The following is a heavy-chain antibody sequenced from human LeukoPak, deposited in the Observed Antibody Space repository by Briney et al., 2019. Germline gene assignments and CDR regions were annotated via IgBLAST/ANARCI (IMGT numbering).Heavy chain of an antibody. V-gene: IGHV1-8*03. CDR3: ARDGSHSYDYAPHDY. D-gene: IGHD3-16*01. CDR2: MNPNSGNT. Sequence: GASVKVSCKASGYTFTSYDINWVRQATGQGLEWMGWMNPNSGNTGYAQKFQGRVTITRNTSISTAYMELSSLRSEDTAVYYCARDGSHSYDYAPHDYWGQGTLVTVSS. CDR1: GYTFTSYD. J-gene: IGHJ4*02.